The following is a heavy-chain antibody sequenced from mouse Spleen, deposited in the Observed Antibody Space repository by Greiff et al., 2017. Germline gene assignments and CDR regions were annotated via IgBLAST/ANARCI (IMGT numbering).Heavy chain of an antibody. CDR1: GFTFSDYG. CDR2: ICSGSSTI. CDR3: ARAAVDYGSSYGGYFDV. D-gene: IGHD1-1*01. Sequence: DVKLVESGGGLVKPGGSLKISCAASGFTFSDYGMHWVRQAPEQGLEWVAYICSGSSTIYYADTVKGRSTISRDNANNTLFLQMTRLRSEDTAMYYCARAAVDYGSSYGGYFDVRGTGTPVPVPS. V-gene: IGHV5-17*01. J-gene: IGHJ1*03.